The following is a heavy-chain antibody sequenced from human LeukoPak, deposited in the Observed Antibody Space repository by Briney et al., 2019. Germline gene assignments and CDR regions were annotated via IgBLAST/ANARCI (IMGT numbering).Heavy chain of an antibody. CDR1: GYTFTGYY. Sequence: GASVKVSCKASGYTFTGYYMHWVRQAPGQGLEWMGWINPNSGGTNYAQKFQGRVTMTRDTSISTAYMELSRLRSDDTAVYYCARGGDSLWFGANYYYYMDVWGKGTTVTISS. V-gene: IGHV1-2*02. J-gene: IGHJ6*03. D-gene: IGHD3-10*01. CDR2: INPNSGGT. CDR3: ARGGDSLWFGANYYYYMDV.